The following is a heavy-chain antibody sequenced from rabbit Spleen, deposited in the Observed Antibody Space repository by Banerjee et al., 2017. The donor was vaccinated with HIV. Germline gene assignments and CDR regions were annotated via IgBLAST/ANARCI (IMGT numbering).Heavy chain of an antibody. Sequence: QSLEESGGGLVKPGASLTLTCKASGFSFNSGYDMCWFRQAPGKGLEWVACAYAGSSGSTYYASWAKGRFTISKTSSTTVTLQMTSLTAADTATYFCARDAGTSFSTYGMDLWGQGTLVTVS. D-gene: IGHD8-1*01. V-gene: IGHV1S40*01. CDR3: ARDAGTSFSTYGMDL. CDR2: AYAGSSGST. CDR1: GFSFNSGYD. J-gene: IGHJ6*01.